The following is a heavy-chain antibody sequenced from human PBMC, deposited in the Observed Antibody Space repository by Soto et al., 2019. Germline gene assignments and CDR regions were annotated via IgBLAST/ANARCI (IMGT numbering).Heavy chain of an antibody. D-gene: IGHD3-22*01. CDR3: ARDRAAYYYDSSGYRLDY. Sequence: QVQLVQSGAEVKKPGSSVKVSCKASGGTFSSYAISWVRQAPGQGLEWMGGIIPIFGTANYAQKFQGRVTTTADESTSTAYMELSSLRSEDTAVYYCARDRAAYYYDSSGYRLDYWGQGTLVTVSS. CDR2: IIPIFGTA. CDR1: GGTFSSYA. J-gene: IGHJ4*02. V-gene: IGHV1-69*01.